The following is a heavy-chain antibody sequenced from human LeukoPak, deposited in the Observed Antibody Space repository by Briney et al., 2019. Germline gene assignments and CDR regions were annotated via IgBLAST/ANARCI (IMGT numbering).Heavy chain of an antibody. Sequence: GASVKVSCKASGYTFTSYGISWVRQAPGQGLEWMGWISAYNGNTNYAQKLQGRVTMTTDTSTSTAYMELRSLRSDDTAVYYCARDFSLAARSVFDYWGQGTLVTVSS. V-gene: IGHV1-18*01. D-gene: IGHD6-6*01. CDR1: GYTFTSYG. J-gene: IGHJ4*02. CDR2: ISAYNGNT. CDR3: ARDFSLAARSVFDY.